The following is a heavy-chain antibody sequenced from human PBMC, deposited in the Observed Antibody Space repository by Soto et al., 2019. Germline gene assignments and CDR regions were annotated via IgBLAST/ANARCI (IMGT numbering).Heavy chain of an antibody. J-gene: IGHJ4*02. CDR3: ARRLRWLQYGEVFDF. D-gene: IGHD5-12*01. CDR1: NGSISSSSHY. Sequence: QLQLQESGPRLVKPSETLSLTCDVSNGSISSSSHYWVWIRQPPGKGLEWIASIYYTRTSYKNPSRKSRVSIAMEPSKNNFSLKLSSVTAADTAVYFCARRLRWLQYGEVFDFWGQGTLVTVSS. V-gene: IGHV4-39*02. CDR2: IYYTRTS.